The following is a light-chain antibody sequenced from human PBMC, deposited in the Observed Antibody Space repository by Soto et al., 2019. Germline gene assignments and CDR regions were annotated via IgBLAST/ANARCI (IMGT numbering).Light chain of an antibody. J-gene: IGLJ1*01. CDR1: SSDVGGYNW. CDR2: EVT. Sequence: QSALTQPPSASGSPGQSVTISCTGTSSDVGGYNWVSWHQQHPGKAPKLIIYEVTKRPSGVPDRFSGSKSGNTASLTVSGLQADDEADYCCASYAGSSSVFGTGTKLTVL. V-gene: IGLV2-8*01. CDR3: ASYAGSSSV.